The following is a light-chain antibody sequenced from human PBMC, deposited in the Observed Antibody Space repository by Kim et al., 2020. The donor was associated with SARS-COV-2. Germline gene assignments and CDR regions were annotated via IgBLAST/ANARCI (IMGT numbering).Light chain of an antibody. CDR2: DNI. CDR3: GTWDSRLRGWV. V-gene: IGLV1-51*01. Sequence: QSVLTQPPSVSAAPGQKVTISCSGSGSNIEGNYVSWFQQLPGTAPKLLIYDNIKRPSHVPDRFSGSKSDTSATLGITGLQTGDEADYYCGTWDSRLRGWVIGGGTQLTVL. CDR1: GSNIEGNY. J-gene: IGLJ3*02.